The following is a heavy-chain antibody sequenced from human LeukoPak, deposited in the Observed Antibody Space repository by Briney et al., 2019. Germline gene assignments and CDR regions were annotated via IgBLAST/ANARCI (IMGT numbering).Heavy chain of an antibody. J-gene: IGHJ4*02. V-gene: IGHV1-24*01. Sequence: APVKVSCKVSGYTLTELSMHWVRQAPGKGLEWMGGFDPEDGETIYAQKFQGRVTMTEDTSTDTAYTELSSLRSEDTAVYYCAAARMVRGSSLDYWGQGTLVTVSS. CDR3: AAARMVRGSSLDY. D-gene: IGHD3-10*01. CDR1: GYTLTELS. CDR2: FDPEDGET.